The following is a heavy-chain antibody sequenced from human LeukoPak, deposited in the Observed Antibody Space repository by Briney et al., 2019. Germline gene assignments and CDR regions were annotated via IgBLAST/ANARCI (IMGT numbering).Heavy chain of an antibody. CDR3: ARAGEDCSGGSCYEFDP. CDR1: GGSISSYY. V-gene: IGHV4-59*01. D-gene: IGHD2-15*01. J-gene: IGHJ5*02. Sequence: SETLSLTCTVSGGSISSYYWSWIRQPPGKGLEWIGYIFYSGNTNYNPSLKSRVTISVDTSKNQFSLKLSSVTAADTAVYYCARAGEDCSGGSCYEFDPWGQGTLVTVSS. CDR2: IFYSGNT.